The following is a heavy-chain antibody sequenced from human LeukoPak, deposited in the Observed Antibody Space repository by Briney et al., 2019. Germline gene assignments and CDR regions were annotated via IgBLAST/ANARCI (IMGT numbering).Heavy chain of an antibody. CDR3: ARITAYGEDWYFDL. CDR2: IDWDDDK. V-gene: IGHV2-70*11. CDR1: GFSLCTSGMC. D-gene: IGHD4-17*01. J-gene: IGHJ2*01. Sequence: ESGPALVKPTQTLTLTCTFSGFSLCTSGMCVSWIRQPPGKALEWLARIDWDDDKYYSTSLKTRLTISKDTSKNQVVLTMTNMDPVDTATYYCARITAYGEDWYFDLWGRGTLVTVSS.